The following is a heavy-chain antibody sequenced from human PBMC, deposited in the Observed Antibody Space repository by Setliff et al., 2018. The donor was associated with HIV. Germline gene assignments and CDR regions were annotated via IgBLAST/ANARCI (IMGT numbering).Heavy chain of an antibody. J-gene: IGHJ4*02. D-gene: IGHD6-19*01. V-gene: IGHV3-21*04. Sequence: KTGGSLRLSCAASGFNFSSHTMNWIRQAPGKGLEWVSSISSTGTYIYYADSMKGRFTISRDNSKNTLYLQMNSLRAEDTAVYYCAKQGTNGGWYWDYWGQGTLVTVSS. CDR2: ISSTGTYI. CDR3: AKQGTNGGWYWDY. CDR1: GFNFSSHT.